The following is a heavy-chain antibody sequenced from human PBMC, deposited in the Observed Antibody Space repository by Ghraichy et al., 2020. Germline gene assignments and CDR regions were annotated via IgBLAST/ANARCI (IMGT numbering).Heavy chain of an antibody. CDR2: ISWDGGST. CDR1: GFTFDDYT. Sequence: GGSLRLSCAASGFTFDDYTMHWVRQAPGKGLEWVSLISWDGGSTYYADSVKGRFTISRDNSKNSLYLQMNSLRTEDTALYYCAKDTSGYDSSGPNPSYYFDYWGQGTLVTVSS. V-gene: IGHV3-43*01. CDR3: AKDTSGYDSSGPNPSYYFDY. D-gene: IGHD3-22*01. J-gene: IGHJ4*02.